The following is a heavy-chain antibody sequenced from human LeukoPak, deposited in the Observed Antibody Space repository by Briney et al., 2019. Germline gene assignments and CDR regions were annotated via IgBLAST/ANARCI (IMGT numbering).Heavy chain of an antibody. J-gene: IGHJ6*02. Sequence: GGSLRLSCTASGFTFSSCWMSWVRQAPGKGLEWVANIKQDGSEKDYVDSVKGRFTISRDNAKNSLYLQMNSLRAEDTAVYYCARYCGGDCYGMDVWGQGTTVTVSS. CDR3: ARYCGGDCYGMDV. CDR2: IKQDGSEK. D-gene: IGHD2-21*01. V-gene: IGHV3-7*01. CDR1: GFTFSSCW.